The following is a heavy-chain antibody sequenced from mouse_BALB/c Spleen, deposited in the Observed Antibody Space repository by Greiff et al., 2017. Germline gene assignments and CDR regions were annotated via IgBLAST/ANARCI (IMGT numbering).Heavy chain of an antibody. CDR2: INPSNGGT. CDR3: TRRAVVYYYAMDY. Sequence: VQLQQSGAELVKPGASVKLSCKASGYTFTSYYMYWVKQRPGQGLEWIGEINPSNGGTNFNEKFKSKATLTVDKSSSTAYMQLSSLTSEDSAVYYCTRRAVVYYYAMDYWGQGTSVTVSS. D-gene: IGHD1-1*01. CDR1: GYTFTSYY. V-gene: IGHV1S81*02. J-gene: IGHJ4*01.